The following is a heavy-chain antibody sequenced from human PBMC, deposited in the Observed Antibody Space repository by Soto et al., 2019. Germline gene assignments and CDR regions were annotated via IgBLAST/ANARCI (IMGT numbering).Heavy chain of an antibody. V-gene: IGHV4-34*01. CDR3: ARGWGRIFDY. Sequence: QVQLQQWGSGLLKPSETLSLTCAVYGGSFSGYYWNWIRQPPGKGLEWIGEINHSGRTNYNPPLKSRATLSVHTSKNQSSLKLSSVTAADTAVYYCARGWGRIFDYWGQGTLVTVSS. CDR1: GGSFSGYY. D-gene: IGHD7-27*01. J-gene: IGHJ4*02. CDR2: INHSGRT.